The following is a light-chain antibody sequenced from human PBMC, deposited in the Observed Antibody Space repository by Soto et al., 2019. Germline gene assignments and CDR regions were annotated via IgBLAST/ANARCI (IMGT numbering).Light chain of an antibody. J-gene: IGKJ1*01. V-gene: IGKV3-20*01. CDR1: QSVSSFY. Sequence: EIVLTQSPGTLSLSPGERATLSCRASQSVSSFYLAWYQQKPGQAPRLLIYGASSRATGIPDRFSGSGSGTDFTLTVSRLEPEDFAVYYCQQYGSSRWTFGQGTKVDI. CDR3: QQYGSSRWT. CDR2: GAS.